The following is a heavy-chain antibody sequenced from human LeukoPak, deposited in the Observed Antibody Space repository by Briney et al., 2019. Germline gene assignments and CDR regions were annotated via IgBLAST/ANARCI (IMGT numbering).Heavy chain of an antibody. D-gene: IGHD3-22*01. Sequence: ASVKVSCEASGYTFTGYYMHWVRQAPGQGLEWVGWINPNSGGTNYAQKFQGRVTMTRDTSISTAYMEQSRLRSDDTAVYYCARGAYTYYYDSSLEGFDYWGQGTLVTVSS. J-gene: IGHJ4*02. V-gene: IGHV1-2*02. CDR3: ARGAYTYYYDSSLEGFDY. CDR1: GYTFTGYY. CDR2: INPNSGGT.